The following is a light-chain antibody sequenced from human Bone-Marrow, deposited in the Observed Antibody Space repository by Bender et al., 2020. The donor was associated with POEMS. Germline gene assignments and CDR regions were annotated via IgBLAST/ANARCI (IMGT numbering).Light chain of an antibody. Sequence: QSALTQPASVSGSPGQSITISCTGTSSDVGGYNYVSWYQHHPGKAPKLMIYDVSNRPSGVSNRFSGSKSGNTASLTISGLQAEDEADYYCCSYAGSSTFWVLGGGTKLTVL. V-gene: IGLV2-14*03. CDR3: CSYAGSSTFWV. CDR2: DVS. CDR1: SSDVGGYNY. J-gene: IGLJ3*02.